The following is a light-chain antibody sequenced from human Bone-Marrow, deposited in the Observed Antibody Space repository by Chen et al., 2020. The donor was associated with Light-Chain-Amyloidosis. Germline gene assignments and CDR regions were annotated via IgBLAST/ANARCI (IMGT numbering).Light chain of an antibody. J-gene: IGKJ4*01. V-gene: IGKV3-20*01. CDR3: QQYGTSPLT. Sequence: EIVLPQSPGTLSLSPGEGANLSSRASQTISSNYLTWYQQKFGQAPRLLIYGSSSSATGIPDRFTGSGSGTVFTLTINRLEPEDFAMYYCQQYGTSPLTVGGGTKVEIK. CDR1: QTISSNY. CDR2: GSS.